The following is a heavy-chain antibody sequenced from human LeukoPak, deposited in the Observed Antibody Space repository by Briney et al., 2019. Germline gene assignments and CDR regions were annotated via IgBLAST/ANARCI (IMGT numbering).Heavy chain of an antibody. CDR2: VDAEDGET. CDR3: ATRRDTAMVTYFDY. CDR1: GYTFTDYY. V-gene: IGHV1-69-2*01. Sequence: ASVKISCKVSGYTFTDYYMHWVQQAPGKGLEWTGLVDAEDGETIYAEKFQGRVTITADTSTDTAYMELSSLRYEDTAVYYCATRRDTAMVTYFDYWGQGTLVTASS. J-gene: IGHJ4*02. D-gene: IGHD5-18*01.